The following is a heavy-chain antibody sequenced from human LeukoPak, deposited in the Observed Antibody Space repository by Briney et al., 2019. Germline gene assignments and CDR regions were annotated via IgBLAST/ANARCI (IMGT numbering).Heavy chain of an antibody. J-gene: IGHJ5*02. V-gene: IGHV4-39*07. CDR2: IYYSGST. D-gene: IGHD6-6*01. CDR3: ARDNVAARQDLDP. CDR1: GGSISSSSYY. Sequence: SETLSLTCTVSGGSISSSSYYWGWIRQPPGKGLEGIESIYYSGSTYYNPSLKSRVTISVDTSKNQFSLKLSSVTAADTAVYYCARDNVAARQDLDPWGQGTLVTVSS.